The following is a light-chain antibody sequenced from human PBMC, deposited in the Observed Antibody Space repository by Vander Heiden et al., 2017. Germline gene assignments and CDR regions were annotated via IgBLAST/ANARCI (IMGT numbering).Light chain of an antibody. J-gene: IGLJ2*01. CDR3: QAWDSSTVV. Sequence: SYELTQPPSVSVSPGQPASITCSGDKLGDKYGCWYQQKPGQSPVLVIYKDSKRPSGIPERFSGSNSGNTATLTISGTQAMDEADYYCQAWDSSTVVFGGGTKLTVL. V-gene: IGLV3-1*01. CDR1: KLGDKY. CDR2: KDS.